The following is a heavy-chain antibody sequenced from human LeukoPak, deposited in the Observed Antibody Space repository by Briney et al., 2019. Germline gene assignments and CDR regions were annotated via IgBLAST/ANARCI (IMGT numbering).Heavy chain of an antibody. CDR3: ARGADGVSSNSRGWFDP. Sequence: GGSLRLSCAASGFTFSGSDMHWVRQASGKGLEWIGHIRNKANSYATAYAASVKGRFTISRDESKNTAYLQMNSLRAEDTAVYSCARGADGVSSNSRGWFDPWGQGTLVTVSS. D-gene: IGHD2-15*01. CDR2: IRNKANSYAT. CDR1: GFTFSGSD. J-gene: IGHJ5*02. V-gene: IGHV3-73*01.